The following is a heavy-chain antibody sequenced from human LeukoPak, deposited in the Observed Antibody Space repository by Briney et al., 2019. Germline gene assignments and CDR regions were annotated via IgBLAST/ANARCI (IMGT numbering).Heavy chain of an antibody. CDR1: EFIFSSYT. V-gene: IGHV3-21*01. CDR2: ISSSSSYI. CDR3: AAGYCSSTSCWGSVDY. D-gene: IGHD2-2*03. Sequence: GGSLRLSCEASEFIFSSYTMHWVRQAPGKGLEWVSSISSSSSYIYYADSVKGRFTISRDNAKNSLYLQMNSLRAEDTAVYYCAAGYCSSTSCWGSVDYWGQGTLVTVSS. J-gene: IGHJ4*02.